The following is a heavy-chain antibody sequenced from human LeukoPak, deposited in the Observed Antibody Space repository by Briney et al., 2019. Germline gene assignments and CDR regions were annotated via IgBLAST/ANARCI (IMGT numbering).Heavy chain of an antibody. CDR1: GYTLTELS. V-gene: IGHV1-24*01. D-gene: IGHD3-3*01. J-gene: IGHJ4*02. CDR2: FDPEDGET. Sequence: GASVKVSCKVSGYTLTELSMHWVRQAPGKGLEWMGGFDPEDGETIYAQKFQGRVTMTEDTSTDTAYMELSSLRSEDTAVYYCATPSPHRITIFGVVITRSLRYWGQGTLVTVSS. CDR3: ATPSPHRITIFGVVITRSLRY.